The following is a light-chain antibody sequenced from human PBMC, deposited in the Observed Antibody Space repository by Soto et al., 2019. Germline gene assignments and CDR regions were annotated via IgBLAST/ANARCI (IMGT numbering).Light chain of an antibody. CDR2: EVN. J-gene: IGLJ1*01. CDR1: STDVGGYNY. Sequence: QSVLAQPSSVSGSPGQSITISCTGTSTDVGGYNYVSWYQHHPGKGPKLIIYEVNNRPSGVSDRFSGSKSGNKASLTIFNLEAEDESDYYCGSYTSTDTPFVFGTGTKVTVL. V-gene: IGLV2-14*01. CDR3: GSYTSTDTPFV.